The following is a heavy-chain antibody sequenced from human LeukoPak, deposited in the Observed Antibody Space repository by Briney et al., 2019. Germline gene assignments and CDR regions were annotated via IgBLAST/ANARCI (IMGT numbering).Heavy chain of an antibody. Sequence: SETLSLTCAVYGGSFSGYYWSWIRQPPGKGLEWIGEIYHSGSTNYNPSLKSRVTISVDKSKNQFSLKLSSVTAADTAVYYCARVPHSYSSSWWRYFDYWGQGTLVTVSS. D-gene: IGHD6-13*01. CDR1: GGSFSGYY. J-gene: IGHJ4*02. CDR2: IYHSGST. CDR3: ARVPHSYSSSWWRYFDY. V-gene: IGHV4-34*01.